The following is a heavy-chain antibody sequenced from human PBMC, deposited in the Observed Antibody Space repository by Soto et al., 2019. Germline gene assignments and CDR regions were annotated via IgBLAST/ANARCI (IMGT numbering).Heavy chain of an antibody. J-gene: IGHJ4*02. CDR1: GYSISSGYY. V-gene: IGHV4-38-2*01. CDR3: ASGSPADY. Sequence: PSETLSLTCAVSGYSISSGYYWGWIRQPPGKGLEWIGSIYHSGSAYYNPSLKSRVTISVDTSKNQFSLKLSSVTAADTAVYDCASGSPADYWGQGTLVTVSS. CDR2: IYHSGSA.